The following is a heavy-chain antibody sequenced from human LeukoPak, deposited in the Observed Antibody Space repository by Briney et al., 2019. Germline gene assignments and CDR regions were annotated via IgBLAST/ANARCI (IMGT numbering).Heavy chain of an antibody. CDR2: ISYDGSNK. CDR1: GFTFSSYA. Sequence: GGSLRLSCAASGFTFSSYAMSWVRQAPGKGLEWVAVISYDGSNKYYADSVKGRFTISRDNSKNTLYLQMNSLRAEDTAVYYCAKDTGDSSENYFDYWGQGTLVTVSS. J-gene: IGHJ4*02. V-gene: IGHV3-30*18. CDR3: AKDTGDSSENYFDY. D-gene: IGHD3-22*01.